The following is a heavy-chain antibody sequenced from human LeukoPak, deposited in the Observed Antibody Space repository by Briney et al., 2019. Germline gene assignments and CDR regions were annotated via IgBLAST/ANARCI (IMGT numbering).Heavy chain of an antibody. CDR3: ARDGTAMGNFDY. CDR2: ISSSSSYI. Sequence: PGGSLRLSCAASGFTFSSYAMSWVRQAPGKGLEWVSSISSSSSYIYYADSVKGRFTISRDNAKNSLYLQMNSLRAEDTAVYYCARDGTAMGNFDYWGQGTLVTVSS. V-gene: IGHV3-21*01. CDR1: GFTFSSYA. D-gene: IGHD5-18*01. J-gene: IGHJ4*02.